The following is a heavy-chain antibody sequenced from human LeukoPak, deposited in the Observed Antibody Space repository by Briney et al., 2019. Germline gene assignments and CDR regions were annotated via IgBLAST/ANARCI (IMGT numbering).Heavy chain of an antibody. Sequence: GGSLRLSCAASGFTFSKYDMTWVRQGPGKGLEWVSAISNNGGYTYYADSVQGRFTISRDNAKNTLYLQMNSLRAEDTAVFYCARDQYDTWSRRGNFDSWGQGTLVIVSS. D-gene: IGHD3-3*01. CDR1: GFTFSKYD. V-gene: IGHV3-23*01. CDR3: ARDQYDTWSRRGNFDS. CDR2: ISNNGGYT. J-gene: IGHJ4*02.